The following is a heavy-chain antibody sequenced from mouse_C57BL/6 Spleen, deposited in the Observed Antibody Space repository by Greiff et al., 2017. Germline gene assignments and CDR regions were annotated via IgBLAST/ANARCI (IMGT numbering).Heavy chain of an antibody. Sequence: EVQVVESGEGLVKPGGSLKLSCAASGFTFSSYAMSWVRQTPEKRLEWVAYISSGGDYIYYADTVKGRFTISRDNARNTLYLQMSSLKSEDTAMYYCTREYGNYVPYAMDYWGQGTSVTVSS. V-gene: IGHV5-9-1*02. CDR2: ISSGGDYI. J-gene: IGHJ4*01. CDR1: GFTFSSYA. CDR3: TREYGNYVPYAMDY. D-gene: IGHD2-1*01.